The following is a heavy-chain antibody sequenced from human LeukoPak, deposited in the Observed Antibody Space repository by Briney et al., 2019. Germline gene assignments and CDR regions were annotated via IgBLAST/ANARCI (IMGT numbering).Heavy chain of an antibody. Sequence: PGRSLRLSCTASGFSFGDYAMNWVRQAPGKGLEWVAFIRSKAYGGTADYAASVKGRFTISRDDSKNVAYLEMNSVKTGDTAVYFCASDTPPGFYDYWNGPTMFDPWGQGTLVAVSS. CDR2: IRSKAYGGTA. J-gene: IGHJ5*02. V-gene: IGHV3-49*04. D-gene: IGHD3-22*01. CDR3: ASDTPPGFYDYWNGPTMFDP. CDR1: GFSFGDYA.